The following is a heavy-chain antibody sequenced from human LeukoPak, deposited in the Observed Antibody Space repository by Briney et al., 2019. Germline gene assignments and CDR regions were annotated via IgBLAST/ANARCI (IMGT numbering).Heavy chain of an antibody. V-gene: IGHV4-34*01. CDR3: ARGYFYGSNPFDY. J-gene: IGHJ4*02. D-gene: IGHD3-10*01. CDR2: ISHSGIT. Sequence: SETLSLTCAVYGGSFSGYHCSWIRQPPGKGLEWIGEISHSGITNYNPSLKSRVTISVDTSKNQFSLKLSSVTAADTAVYYCARGYFYGSNPFDYWGQGTLVTVSS. CDR1: GGSFSGYH.